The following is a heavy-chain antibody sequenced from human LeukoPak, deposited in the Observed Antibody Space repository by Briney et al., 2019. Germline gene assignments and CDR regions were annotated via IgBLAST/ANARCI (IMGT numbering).Heavy chain of an antibody. Sequence: GGSLRLSCAASGFTFSSYAMSWVRQAPGKGLEWVSSISSSSSYIYYADSVKGRFTISRDNAKNSLYLQMNSLRAEDTAVYYCARGGSSGKDFDYWGQGTLVTVSS. CDR2: ISSSSSYI. V-gene: IGHV3-21*01. D-gene: IGHD5-12*01. J-gene: IGHJ4*02. CDR3: ARGGSSGKDFDY. CDR1: GFTFSSYA.